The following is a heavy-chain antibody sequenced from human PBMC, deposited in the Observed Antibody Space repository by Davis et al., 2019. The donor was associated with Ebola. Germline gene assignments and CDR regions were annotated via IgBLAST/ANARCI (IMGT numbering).Heavy chain of an antibody. V-gene: IGHV3-7*03. CDR1: GFIFSNYW. J-gene: IGHJ6*02. D-gene: IGHD5-12*01. CDR2: IKQDGGEK. CDR3: ASGDGRGSSYDMDV. Sequence: GESLKISCAASGFIFSNYWMSWVRQAPGKGPEWVAIIKQDGGEKYYVDSVKGRFTISRDNAKNSLLLQMNSLRAEDTALYYCASGDGRGSSYDMDVWGQGTTVTVSS.